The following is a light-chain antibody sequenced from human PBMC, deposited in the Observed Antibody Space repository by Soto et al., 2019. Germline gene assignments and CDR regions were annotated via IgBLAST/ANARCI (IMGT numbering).Light chain of an antibody. CDR1: QTFSSY. CDR3: QQYNSYSWT. Sequence: DIQMTQSPSTRSASVGDRVTITCRASQTFSSYLAWYQQKPGKAPKLLIFDASSLEGGVPSRFSGSGSGTEFTLTISSLQPDDFATYYCQQYNSYSWTLGQGTKVDIK. J-gene: IGKJ1*01. CDR2: DAS. V-gene: IGKV1-5*01.